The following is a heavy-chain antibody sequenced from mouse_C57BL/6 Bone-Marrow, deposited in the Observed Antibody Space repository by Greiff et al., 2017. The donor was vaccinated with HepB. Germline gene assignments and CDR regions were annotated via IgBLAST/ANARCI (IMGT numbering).Heavy chain of an antibody. Sequence: QVQLQQPGAELVKPGASVKLSCKASGYTFTSYWMHWVKQRPGQGLEWIGMIHPNSGSTNYNEKFKSKATLTVDKSSSTAYMQLSSLTSEDSAVYYCLYDYDVAWFAYWGQGTLVTVSA. CDR3: LYDYDVAWFAY. D-gene: IGHD2-4*01. CDR1: GYTFTSYW. CDR2: IHPNSGST. V-gene: IGHV1-64*01. J-gene: IGHJ3*01.